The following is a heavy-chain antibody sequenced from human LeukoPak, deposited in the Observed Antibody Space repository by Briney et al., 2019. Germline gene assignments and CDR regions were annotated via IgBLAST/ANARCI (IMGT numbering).Heavy chain of an antibody. J-gene: IGHJ4*02. V-gene: IGHV4-59*08. CDR1: GGSISNYY. CDR3: ARRRGADFDY. CDR2: IYYSGST. Sequence: SETLSLTCTVSGGSISNYYWSWIRQPPGKGLEWIGHIYYSGSTNYNPSLKSRVTISVDTSKNQFSLKLSSVTAADTAVYYCARRRGADFDYWGQGTLVTVSS. D-gene: IGHD1-26*01.